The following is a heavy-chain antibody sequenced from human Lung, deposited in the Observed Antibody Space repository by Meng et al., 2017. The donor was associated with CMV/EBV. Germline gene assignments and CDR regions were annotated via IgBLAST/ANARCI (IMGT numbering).Heavy chain of an antibody. CDR2: IIPIIGKT. CDR3: ARTLIGVARFDP. CDR1: GGTFSNYA. V-gene: IGHV1-69*10. D-gene: IGHD3-3*01. Sequence: SVXVSCKASGGTFSNYAISWVRQAPGQGLEWMGGIIPIIGKTSYAQNLQGRVTITADKSTSTVYMELSSLRSEDTAVYYCARTLIGVARFDPWGQGPLVTVSS. J-gene: IGHJ5*02.